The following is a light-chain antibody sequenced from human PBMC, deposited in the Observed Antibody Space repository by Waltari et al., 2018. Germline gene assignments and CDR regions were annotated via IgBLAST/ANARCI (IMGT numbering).Light chain of an antibody. J-gene: IGLJ2*01. CDR1: SSEVGSYNL. CDR2: EGS. Sequence: SALTPPAHVSGSPGQSIPISCTGTSSEVGSYNLVPWYQHHPGEAPKLILYEGSVRPSGVSNRFSGSKSGNTASLTISGLQAEDESDYYCCSYAGGHTLVFGGGTKLTVL. CDR3: CSYAGGHTLV. V-gene: IGLV2-23*01.